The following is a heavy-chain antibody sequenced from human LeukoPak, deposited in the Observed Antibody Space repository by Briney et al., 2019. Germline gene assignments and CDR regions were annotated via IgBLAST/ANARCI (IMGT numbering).Heavy chain of an antibody. V-gene: IGHV4-39*07. CDR3: ARVPGYCSSTSCYRGLYGFDY. J-gene: IGHJ4*02. D-gene: IGHD2-2*02. Sequence: PSETLSLTCTVSGGSISSSSYYWGWIRQPPGKGLEWIGSIYYSGSTYYNPSLKSRVTISVDTSKNQFSLKLSSVTAADTAVYYCARVPGYCSSTSCYRGLYGFDYWGQGTLVTVSS. CDR1: GGSISSSSYY. CDR2: IYYSGST.